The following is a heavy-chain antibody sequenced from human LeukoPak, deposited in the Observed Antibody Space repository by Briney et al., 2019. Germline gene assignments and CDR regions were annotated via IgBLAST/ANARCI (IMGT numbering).Heavy chain of an antibody. CDR1: GFTFNNHW. Sequence: GGSLRLSCAASGFTFNNHWMSWVRQAPGKGLEWVANINQDGSEKYYVDSVKGRFTISRDNAKNSLYLQMNSLRAEDTAVYYCARVGYCSTTSCYWRALDYWGQGTLVTVSS. CDR2: INQDGSEK. CDR3: ARVGYCSTTSCYWRALDY. J-gene: IGHJ4*02. D-gene: IGHD2-2*01. V-gene: IGHV3-7*01.